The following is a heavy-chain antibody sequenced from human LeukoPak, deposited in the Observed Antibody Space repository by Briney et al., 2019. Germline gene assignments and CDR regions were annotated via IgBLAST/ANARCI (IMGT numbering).Heavy chain of an antibody. Sequence: PSETLSLTCTVSGGSISSYYWSWIRKPPGKGLEWIGYIYYSGSTNYNPSLKSRVTISVDTSKNQFSLKLSSVTAADTAVYYCARGIRTTVTNFDYWGQGTLVTVSS. D-gene: IGHD4-11*01. J-gene: IGHJ4*02. CDR1: GGSISSYY. CDR2: IYYSGST. V-gene: IGHV4-59*01. CDR3: ARGIRTTVTNFDY.